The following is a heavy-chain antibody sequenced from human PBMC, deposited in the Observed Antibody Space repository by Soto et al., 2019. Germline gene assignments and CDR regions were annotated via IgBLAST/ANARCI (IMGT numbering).Heavy chain of an antibody. J-gene: IGHJ4*02. Sequence: VGSLRLSCAASGFTFSSYGMHWVRQAPGKGLEWVAVIWYDGSNKYYAESVKGRFTISRDNSKNTLYLQMNSLRAEDTAVYYCARDSHVGSGWQLTADYWGQGTLVTVSS. CDR3: ARDSHVGSGWQLTADY. CDR1: GFTFSSYG. CDR2: IWYDGSNK. D-gene: IGHD6-19*01. V-gene: IGHV3-33*01.